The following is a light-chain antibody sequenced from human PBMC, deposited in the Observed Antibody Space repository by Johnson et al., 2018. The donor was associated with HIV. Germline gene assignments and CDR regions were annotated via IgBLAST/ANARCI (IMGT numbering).Light chain of an antibody. Sequence: QSVLTQPPSMSAAPGQKVTISCSGSSSNIGNNYVSWYQQLPGTAPKLLIYENNKRTSGIPDRFSGSKSGTSATLGITGLQTGDEADYYCGTWDSSLSAYVFGTGTKVTVL. V-gene: IGLV1-51*02. CDR2: ENN. CDR3: GTWDSSLSAYV. CDR1: SSNIGNNY. J-gene: IGLJ1*01.